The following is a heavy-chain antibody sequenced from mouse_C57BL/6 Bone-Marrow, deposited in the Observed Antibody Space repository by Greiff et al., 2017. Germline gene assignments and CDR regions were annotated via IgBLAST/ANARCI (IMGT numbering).Heavy chain of an antibody. CDR3: ARPYYYGSSLYFDY. CDR2: ISSGGSYT. CDR1: GFTFSSYA. D-gene: IGHD1-1*01. J-gene: IGHJ2*01. Sequence: EVQLVESGGGLVKPGGSLKLSCAASGFTFSSYAMSWVRQTPDKRLEWVATISSGGSYTYYPDSVKGRFTISRDNAKNTLYLQMSSLKSEDTAMYYCARPYYYGSSLYFDYWGQGTTLTVSS. V-gene: IGHV5-6*01.